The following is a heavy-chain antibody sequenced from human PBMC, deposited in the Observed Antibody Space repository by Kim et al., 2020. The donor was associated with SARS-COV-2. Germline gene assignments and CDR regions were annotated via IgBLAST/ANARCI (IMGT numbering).Heavy chain of an antibody. CDR3: VKEGGYGYGRYYYGMDV. CDR2: LYSEGTT. D-gene: IGHD5-18*01. Sequence: GGSLRLSCAASGFIVTHTYMSWVRQAPGKGLEWVAVLYSEGTTYYADSVKGRFTISRDDSKNTLYLHMKSLRAEDTAVYYCVKEGGYGYGRYYYGMDVWGQGTTITVSS. J-gene: IGHJ6*02. V-gene: IGHV3-53*01. CDR1: GFIVTHTY.